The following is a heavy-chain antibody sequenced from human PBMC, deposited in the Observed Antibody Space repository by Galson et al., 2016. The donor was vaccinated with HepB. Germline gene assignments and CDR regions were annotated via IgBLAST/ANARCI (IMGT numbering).Heavy chain of an antibody. CDR3: ARGNQMDYGETYYFYFMDV. D-gene: IGHD4-17*01. J-gene: IGHJ6*03. V-gene: IGHV1-2*02. CDR1: GYTFKSFY. Sequence: SVKVSCKAFGYTFKSFYLHWVRQAPGQGLEWVGWINPNSGYRNYAPKFEGRVTMTRDTSITTAYMELTRLTFDYTAIYYCARGNQMDYGETYYFYFMDVWGKGTTVTVAS. CDR2: INPNSGYR.